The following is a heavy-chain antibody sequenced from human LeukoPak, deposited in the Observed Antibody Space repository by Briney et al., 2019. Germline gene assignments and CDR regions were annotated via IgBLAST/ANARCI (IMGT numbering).Heavy chain of an antibody. V-gene: IGHV4-34*01. J-gene: IGHJ4*02. Sequence: SETLSLTCAVYGASFSGYYWSWIRQPPGKGLEWIGEINHSGSTNYNPSLKSRVTISVDTSKNQFSLKLSSATAADTAVYYCARRGFGESIDYWGQGTLVTVSS. D-gene: IGHD3-10*01. CDR1: GASFSGYY. CDR3: ARRGFGESIDY. CDR2: INHSGST.